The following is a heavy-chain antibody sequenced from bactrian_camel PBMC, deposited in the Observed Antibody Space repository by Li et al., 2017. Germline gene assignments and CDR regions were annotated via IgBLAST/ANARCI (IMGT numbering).Heavy chain of an antibody. CDR1: GYTDTYSNYC. D-gene: IGHD3*01. CDR2: IDTGDGST. V-gene: IGHV3S1*01. CDR3: AGSRTYCSSNEFVY. Sequence: VQLVESGGGSVQAGGSLTLSCTASGYTDTYSNYCMGWFRQVPGKEREGVAAIDTGDGSTYYLNSVEGRFTISHDNAKNTLYLQMNSLKPEDTAIYYCAGSRTYCSSNEFVYWGQGTQVTVS. J-gene: IGHJ4*01.